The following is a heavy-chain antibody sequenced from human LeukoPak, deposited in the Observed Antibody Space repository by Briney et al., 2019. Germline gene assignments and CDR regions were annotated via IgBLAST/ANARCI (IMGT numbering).Heavy chain of an antibody. Sequence: GGSLRLSGAASGFTFSSYAMSWVRQAPGKGLEWVSAISGSGGSTYYADSVKGRFTISRDNSKNTLYLQMNSLRAEDTAVYYCARGIIDYYDSSGYYSFFDYWGQGTLVAVSS. CDR3: ARGIIDYYDSSGYYSFFDY. V-gene: IGHV3-23*01. CDR1: GFTFSSYA. D-gene: IGHD3-22*01. J-gene: IGHJ4*02. CDR2: ISGSGGST.